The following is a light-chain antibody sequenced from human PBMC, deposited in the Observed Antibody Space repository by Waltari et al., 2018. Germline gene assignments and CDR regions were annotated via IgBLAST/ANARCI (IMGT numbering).Light chain of an antibody. V-gene: IGKV1-27*01. Sequence: DIQMTQSPSSLPASVGDRVTVTCRASQAINMELSWYQQKPGKAPTLLIYAASSLRTGVSSRFSGSGSGTDFTLTISSLQPEDVAIYYCQQDYTAPLTFGGGTKVEIK. CDR2: AAS. J-gene: IGKJ4*01. CDR3: QQDYTAPLT. CDR1: QAINME.